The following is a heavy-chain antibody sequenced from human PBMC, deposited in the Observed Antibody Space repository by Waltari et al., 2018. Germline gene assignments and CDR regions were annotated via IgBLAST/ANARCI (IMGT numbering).Heavy chain of an antibody. CDR2: INHSGST. CDR1: GGSFSGYY. CDR3: ARERKYYGSGRVDY. Sequence: QVQLQQWGAGLLKPLETLSLTCAVYGGSFSGYYWSWIRQPPGKGLEWIGEINHSGSTNYNPSLKSRVTISVDTSKNQFSLKLSSVTAADTAVYYCARERKYYGSGRVDYWGQGTLVTVSS. V-gene: IGHV4-34*01. J-gene: IGHJ4*02. D-gene: IGHD3-10*01.